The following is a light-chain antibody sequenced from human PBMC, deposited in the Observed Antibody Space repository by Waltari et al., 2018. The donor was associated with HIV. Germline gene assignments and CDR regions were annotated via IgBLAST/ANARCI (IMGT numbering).Light chain of an antibody. J-gene: IGKJ2*01. CDR1: QNIRRS. CDR2: AAS. Sequence: IQMTLSAFSVSVSVGGGVSINCRASQNIRRSLAWYQLRPGKAPKLLVYAASRLNDGVPARFHATGSKSNFTLDISNLQSEDFAVYVCQQATSFPHTFG. CDR3: QQATSFPHT. V-gene: IGKV1-12*01.